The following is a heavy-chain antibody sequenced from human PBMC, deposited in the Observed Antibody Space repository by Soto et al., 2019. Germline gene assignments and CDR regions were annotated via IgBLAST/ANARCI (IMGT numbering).Heavy chain of an antibody. Sequence: PGGSLXLSCASSGFXFSSYGMHWVRQAPGKGLEWVAVISYDGSNKYYADSVKGRFTISRDNSKNTLYLQMNSLRAEDTAVYYCARDYRADWGPGTLVTVSS. D-gene: IGHD1-26*01. CDR1: GFXFSSYG. CDR2: ISYDGSNK. V-gene: IGHV3-30*03. J-gene: IGHJ4*02. CDR3: ARDYRAD.